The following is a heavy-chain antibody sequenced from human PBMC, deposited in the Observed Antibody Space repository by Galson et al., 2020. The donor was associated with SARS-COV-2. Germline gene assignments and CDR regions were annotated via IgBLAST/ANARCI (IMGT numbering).Heavy chain of an antibody. CDR1: GRSLSSSSYY. D-gene: IGHD5-12*01. CDR2: IYYSGST. CDR3: ARERALRY. Sequence: SETLSLTCTVSGRSLSSSSYYWGWLRQPPGKGLEWIGSIYYSGSTYYNPSLKSRVTISVDTSKNQFSLKLSSVTAADTAVYYCARERALRYWGQGTLVTVSS. V-gene: IGHV4-39*07. J-gene: IGHJ4*02.